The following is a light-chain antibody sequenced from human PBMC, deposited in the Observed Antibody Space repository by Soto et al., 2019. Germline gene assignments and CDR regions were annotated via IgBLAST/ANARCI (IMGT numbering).Light chain of an antibody. V-gene: IGLV2-14*01. J-gene: IGLJ1*01. CDR1: SSDVGGYNY. CDR2: EVS. CDR3: SSYTSSSTLVI. Sequence: QSVLTQPAAVSGCPGHSITISCTGTSSDVGGYNYVSWYQQHPGKAPKLMIYEVSNRPSGVSNRFSGSKSGNTASLTISGLQAEHEADYYCSSYTSSSTLVIFGTGTTVTVL.